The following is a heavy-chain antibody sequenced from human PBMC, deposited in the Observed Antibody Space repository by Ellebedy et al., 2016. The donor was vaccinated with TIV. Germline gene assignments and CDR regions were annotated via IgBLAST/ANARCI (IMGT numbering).Heavy chain of an antibody. Sequence: GGSLRLSXAASGFTFDDYAMHWVRQAPGKGLEWVSGISWNSGSIGYADSVKGRFTISRDNAKNSLYLQMNSLRAEDTALYYCAKGLGQLVRWAYYFDYWGQGTLVTVSS. CDR1: GFTFDDYA. D-gene: IGHD6-6*01. CDR3: AKGLGQLVRWAYYFDY. J-gene: IGHJ4*02. V-gene: IGHV3-9*01. CDR2: ISWNSGSI.